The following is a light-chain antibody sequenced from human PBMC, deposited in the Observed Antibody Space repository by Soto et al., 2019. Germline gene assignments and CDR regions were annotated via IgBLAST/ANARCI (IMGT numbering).Light chain of an antibody. CDR3: QQYSNSRYS. CDR1: QSVSSSF. J-gene: IGKJ2*01. Sequence: EIVLTQSPGTLSLSPGETATLSCRASQSVSSSFLGWYQQRPGQAPRLIIFGASNRATAVPATFSGSGSGTDFTLTISRLEPEDFAIYYCQQYSNSRYSFGQGTRLEIK. CDR2: GAS. V-gene: IGKV3-20*01.